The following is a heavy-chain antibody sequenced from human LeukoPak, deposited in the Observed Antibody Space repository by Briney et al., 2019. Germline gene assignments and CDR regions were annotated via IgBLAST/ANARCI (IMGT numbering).Heavy chain of an antibody. D-gene: IGHD5-12*01. CDR1: GYTFTGYY. CDR3: ARAKPYSGYDWGSWLDP. V-gene: IGHV1-2*06. J-gene: IGHJ5*02. Sequence: ASAKVSCKASGYTFTGYYMHWVRQAPGQGLEWMGRINPNSGGTNYAQKFQGRVTMTRDTSISTAYMELSRLRSDDTAVYYCARAKPYSGYDWGSWLDPWGQGTLVTVSS. CDR2: INPNSGGT.